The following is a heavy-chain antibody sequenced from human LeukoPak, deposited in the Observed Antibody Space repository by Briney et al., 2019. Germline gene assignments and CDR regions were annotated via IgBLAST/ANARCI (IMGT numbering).Heavy chain of an antibody. Sequence: PGGSLRLSCAASGFTFSDYYMSWIRQAPGKGLEWVSYISSSGSTIYYADSVKGRFTTSRDNAKNSLYLQMNSLRAEDTAVYYCARDRGGRFLEWSRPYNWFDPWGQGTLVTVSS. CDR1: GFTFSDYY. V-gene: IGHV3-11*04. D-gene: IGHD3-3*01. J-gene: IGHJ5*02. CDR2: ISSSGSTI. CDR3: ARDRGGRFLEWSRPYNWFDP.